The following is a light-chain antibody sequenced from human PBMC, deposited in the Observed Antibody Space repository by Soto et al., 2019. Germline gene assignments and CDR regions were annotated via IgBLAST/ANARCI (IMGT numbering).Light chain of an antibody. CDR3: AAWDDSLNGRV. V-gene: IGLV1-44*01. CDR2: YDN. J-gene: IGLJ1*01. CDR1: NSNIGSNI. Sequence: QAVVTQPPSASGTPGQRVTISCSGGNSNIGSNIVNWYQQLPGTAPKLLIYYDNLRPSGVPDRISGSKSGTSASLAISGLQSDDEADYYCAAWDDSLNGRVFGTGTKLTVL.